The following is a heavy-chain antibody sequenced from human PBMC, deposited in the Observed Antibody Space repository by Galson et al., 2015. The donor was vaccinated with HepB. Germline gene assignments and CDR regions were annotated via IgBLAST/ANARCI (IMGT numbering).Heavy chain of an antibody. V-gene: IGHV1-24*01. CDR2: FDPEDGET. J-gene: IGHJ6*02. CDR1: GYTLTELS. CDR3: ATTTKPAAKVSYYYGMDV. Sequence: SVKVSCKVSGYTLTELSMHWVRQAPGKGLEWMGGFDPEDGETIYAQKFQGRVTMTEDTSTDTAYMELSSLRSEDTAVYYCATTTKPAAKVSYYYGMDVWGQGTTVTVSS. D-gene: IGHD2-2*01.